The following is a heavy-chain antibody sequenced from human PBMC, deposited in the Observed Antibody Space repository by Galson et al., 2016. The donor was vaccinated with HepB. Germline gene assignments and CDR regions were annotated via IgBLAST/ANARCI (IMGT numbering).Heavy chain of an antibody. J-gene: IGHJ4*02. Sequence: ENLSLTCTVSGGSIDITNYYWGWIRQPPGKGLEWIGSVHYTGSTYYNPSLKSRVSVSIDSADNQFSLHLKSMTAADTAVYYCARLKVGATFDYWGQGTLVTVSS. D-gene: IGHD1-26*01. CDR2: VHYTGST. CDR3: ARLKVGATFDY. V-gene: IGHV4-39*07. CDR1: GGSIDITNYY.